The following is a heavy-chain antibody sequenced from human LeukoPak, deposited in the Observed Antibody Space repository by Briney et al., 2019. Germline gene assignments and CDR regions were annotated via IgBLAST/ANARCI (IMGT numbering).Heavy chain of an antibody. Sequence: ASVKVSCKASGYIFTSDYIHWVRQATGQGLEWMGWMNPNSGNTGYAQKFQGRVTMTRNTSISTAYMELSSLRSEDTAVYYCARVRVGAVDYWGQGTLVTVSS. CDR1: GYIFTSDY. CDR3: ARVRVGAVDY. V-gene: IGHV1-8*02. J-gene: IGHJ4*02. D-gene: IGHD1-26*01. CDR2: MNPNSGNT.